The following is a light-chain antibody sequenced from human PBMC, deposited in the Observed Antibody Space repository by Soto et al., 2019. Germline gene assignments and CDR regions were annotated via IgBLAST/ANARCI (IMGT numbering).Light chain of an antibody. CDR3: QSYDSSLSGYV. CDR1: SSNIGAGYD. Sequence: QSVLTQPPSVSGAPGQRVTISCTGSSSNIGAGYDVHWYQQLPGTAPKLLIYGNNDRPSGVPDRFSGSKSDTSASLAITGLQAEDEADYYCQSYDSSLSGYVFGTGTQLTVL. CDR2: GNN. V-gene: IGLV1-40*01. J-gene: IGLJ1*01.